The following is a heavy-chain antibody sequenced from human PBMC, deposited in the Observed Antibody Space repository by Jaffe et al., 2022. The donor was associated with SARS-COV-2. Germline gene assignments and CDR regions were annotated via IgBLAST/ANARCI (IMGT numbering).Heavy chain of an antibody. D-gene: IGHD4-17*01. J-gene: IGHJ6*03. Sequence: QVQLQESGPGLVKASETLSLTCTVSGGSISRYQWSWIRQPPGKGLEWIGDFYYSANTNYNPSLKSRVAISLDTSKSQFSLKLSSVTAADTAVYYCARYQTTATTYVGDRYYYYMDVWGEGTTVTVSS. V-gene: IGHV4-59*01. CDR1: GGSISRYQ. CDR3: ARYQTTATTYVGDRYYYYMDV. CDR2: FYYSANT.